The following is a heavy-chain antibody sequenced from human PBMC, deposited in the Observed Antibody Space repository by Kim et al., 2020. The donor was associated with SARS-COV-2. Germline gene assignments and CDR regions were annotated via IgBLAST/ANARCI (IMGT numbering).Heavy chain of an antibody. D-gene: IGHD2-8*01. Sequence: GGSLRLSCAASGFTFSSYAMHWVRQAPGKGLEWVAVISYDGSNKYYADSVKGRFTISRDNSKNTLYLQMNSLRAEDTAVYYCASRLGGVLMVYAPRWGQG. V-gene: IGHV3-30-3*01. CDR2: ISYDGSNK. CDR1: GFTFSSYA. J-gene: IGHJ1*01. CDR3: ASRLGGVLMVYAPR.